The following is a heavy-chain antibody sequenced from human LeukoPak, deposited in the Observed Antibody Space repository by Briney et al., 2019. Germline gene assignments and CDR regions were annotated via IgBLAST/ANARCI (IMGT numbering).Heavy chain of an antibody. CDR3: AKDILGYRSGYSYGVDY. CDR2: ISWNSGSI. Sequence: GGSLRLSCAASGFTFDDYAMHWVRQAPGKGLEWVSGISWNSGSIGYADSVKGRFTISRDNAKNSLYLQMNSLRAEDTALYYCAKDILGYRSGYSYGVDYWGQGTLVTVSS. CDR1: GFTFDDYA. D-gene: IGHD5-18*01. V-gene: IGHV3-9*01. J-gene: IGHJ4*02.